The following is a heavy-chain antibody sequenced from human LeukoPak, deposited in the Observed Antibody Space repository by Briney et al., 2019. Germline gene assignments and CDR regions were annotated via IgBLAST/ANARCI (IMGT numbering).Heavy chain of an antibody. J-gene: IGHJ6*03. Sequence: SVKVSCKASGGTFSSYAISWVRQAPGQGLEWMGGIIPIFGTANYAQKFQGKVTITADESTSTAYMELSSLRSEDTAVYYCARAPTHGNYYYYYMDVWGKGTTVTVSS. CDR3: ARAPTHGNYYYYYMDV. D-gene: IGHD1-26*01. CDR1: GGTFSSYA. V-gene: IGHV1-69*13. CDR2: IIPIFGTA.